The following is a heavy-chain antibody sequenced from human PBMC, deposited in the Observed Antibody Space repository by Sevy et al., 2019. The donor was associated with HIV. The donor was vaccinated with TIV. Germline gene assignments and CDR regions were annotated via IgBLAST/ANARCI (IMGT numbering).Heavy chain of an antibody. CDR3: ARGRGYYDFWSGSIGDAFDI. V-gene: IGHV3-30*04. Sequence: GGSLRLSCAASGFTFSSYAMHRVRQAPGKGLEWVAVISYDGSNKYYADSVKGRFTISRDNSKNTLYLQMNSLRAEDTAVYYCARGRGYYDFWSGSIGDAFDIWGQGTMLTVSS. J-gene: IGHJ3*02. CDR1: GFTFSSYA. D-gene: IGHD3-3*01. CDR2: ISYDGSNK.